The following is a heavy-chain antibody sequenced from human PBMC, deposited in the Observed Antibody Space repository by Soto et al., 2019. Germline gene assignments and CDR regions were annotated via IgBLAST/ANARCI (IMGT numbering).Heavy chain of an antibody. D-gene: IGHD6-6*01. Sequence: GGSLRLSCAASGFTFSSYAMSWVRQAPGKGLQWVSGISNNGGGTYYADSVKGRFTISRDNSKNTLYLQLNTLRAEDTAVYYCARLSTGVAAIDYWGQGALVTVSS. V-gene: IGHV3-23*01. CDR3: ARLSTGVAAIDY. CDR1: GFTFSSYA. J-gene: IGHJ4*02. CDR2: ISNNGGGT.